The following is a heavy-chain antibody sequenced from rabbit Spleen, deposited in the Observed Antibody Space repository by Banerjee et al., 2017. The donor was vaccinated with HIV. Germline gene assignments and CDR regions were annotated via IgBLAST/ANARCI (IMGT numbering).Heavy chain of an antibody. D-gene: IGHD8-1*01. CDR3: ARDAGYAGYGYSTLDL. J-gene: IGHJ6*01. V-gene: IGHV1S7*01. Sequence: QLEESGGGLVQPGGSLKLSCKASGFSLSSYYMNWVRQAPGKGLEWIGYIDPLFGITYYANWVNGRFSISSHNAQNTLYLQLNSLTAADTATYFCARDAGYAGYGYSTLDLWGPGTLVTVS. CDR1: GFSLSSYY. CDR2: IDPLFGIT.